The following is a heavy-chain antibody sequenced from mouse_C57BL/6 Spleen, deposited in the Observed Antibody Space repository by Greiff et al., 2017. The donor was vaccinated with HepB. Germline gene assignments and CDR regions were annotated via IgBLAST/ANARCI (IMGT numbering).Heavy chain of an antibody. J-gene: IGHJ2*01. CDR2: INPNNGGT. CDR1: GYTFTDYY. V-gene: IGHV1-26*01. Sequence: EVQLQQSGPELVKPGASVKISCKASGYTFTDYYMNWVKQSHGKSLAWIGDINPNNGGTSYNQKFKGKATLTVDKSSSTAYRELRSLTSEDSAVYYCARVEGYDADYFDYWGQGTTLTVSA. CDR3: ARVEGYDADYFDY. D-gene: IGHD2-2*01.